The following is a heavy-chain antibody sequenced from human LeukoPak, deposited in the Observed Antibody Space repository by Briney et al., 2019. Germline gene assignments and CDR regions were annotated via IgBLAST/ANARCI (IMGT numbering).Heavy chain of an antibody. CDR1: GFTFSSYA. CDR2: ISYDGSNK. V-gene: IGHV3-30-3*01. J-gene: IGHJ4*02. D-gene: IGHD3-16*02. Sequence: PGGSLRLSCAASGFTFSSYAMHWVRQAPGKGLEWVAVISYDGSNKYYADSVKGRLTISRDNSKNTLYLQMNSLRAEDTAVYYCASWDDYVWGSYRYTKFDYWGQGTLVTVSS. CDR3: ASWDDYVWGSYRYTKFDY.